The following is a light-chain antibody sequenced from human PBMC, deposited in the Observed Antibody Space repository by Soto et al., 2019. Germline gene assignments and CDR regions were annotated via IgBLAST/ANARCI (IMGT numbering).Light chain of an antibody. Sequence: QPVLTQSSSASASLGSSVKLTCTLSSGHSSYIIAWHQQQPGKAPRYLMKLEGSGSYNKGSGVPDRFSGSSSGADRYLTISKLQFEDEADYYCETWDFNTRVFGGGTKVTVL. V-gene: IGLV4-60*02. J-gene: IGLJ3*02. CDR1: SGHSSYI. CDR3: ETWDFNTRV. CDR2: LEGSGSY.